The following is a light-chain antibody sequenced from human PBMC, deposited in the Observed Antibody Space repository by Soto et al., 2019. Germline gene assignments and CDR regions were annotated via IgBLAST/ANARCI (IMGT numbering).Light chain of an antibody. J-gene: IGKJ5*01. CDR2: AAS. V-gene: IGKV1-39*01. CDR3: QQSYSRPV. Sequence: IRMTQSPSSLSASTGDRVTITCRASQGISSYLNWYQQRPGKAPKLLIYAASSLQSGVPSRFSGSGSGADFTLTISSLQPEDSATYYCQQSYSRPVFGQGTRLEIK. CDR1: QGISSY.